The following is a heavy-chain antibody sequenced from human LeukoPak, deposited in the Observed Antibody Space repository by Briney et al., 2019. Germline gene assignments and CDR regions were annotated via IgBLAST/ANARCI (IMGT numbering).Heavy chain of an antibody. CDR3: AKPARTDYTDY. Sequence: GGSLRLSCAASGFTFNNYAMSWVRQAPGKGLEWVSGINGSGGSTYYAGSVKGRFTISRDNSKNTLYLQMNSLRAEDTAVYYCAKPARTDYTDYWGQGTLVTVSS. D-gene: IGHD1-14*01. CDR2: INGSGGST. CDR1: GFTFNNYA. V-gene: IGHV3-23*01. J-gene: IGHJ4*02.